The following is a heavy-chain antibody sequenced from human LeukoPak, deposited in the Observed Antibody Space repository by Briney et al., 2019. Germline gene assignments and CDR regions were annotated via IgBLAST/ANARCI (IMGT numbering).Heavy chain of an antibody. CDR3: ARGPLPDY. CDR1: GGSFSGYY. Sequence: SETLSLTCAVYGGSFSGYYWSWIRQPPGEGLEWIGEINHSGSTNYNPSLKSRVTISVDTSKNQFSLKLSSVTAADTAVYYCARGPLPDYWGQGTLVTVSS. V-gene: IGHV4-34*01. D-gene: IGHD2-15*01. J-gene: IGHJ4*02. CDR2: INHSGST.